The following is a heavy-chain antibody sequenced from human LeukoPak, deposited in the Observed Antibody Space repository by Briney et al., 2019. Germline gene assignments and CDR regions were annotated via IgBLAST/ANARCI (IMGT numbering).Heavy chain of an antibody. V-gene: IGHV4-61*08. J-gene: IGHJ6*02. CDR1: GGSISSGGYY. Sequence: LETLSLTCAVSGGSISSGGYYWSWIRQPPGKGLEWIGYIYYSGSTNYNPSLKSRVTILVDTSKNQFSLKLSSVTAADTAVYYCASSTLDIVVVPAAKHYYYYGMDVWGQGTTVTVSS. CDR3: ASSTLDIVVVPAAKHYYYYGMDV. CDR2: IYYSGST. D-gene: IGHD2-2*03.